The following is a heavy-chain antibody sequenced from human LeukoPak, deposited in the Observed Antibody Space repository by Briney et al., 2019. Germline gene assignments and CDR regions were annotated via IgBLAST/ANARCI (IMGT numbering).Heavy chain of an antibody. J-gene: IGHJ4*02. V-gene: IGHV4-39*01. Sequence: SETLSLTCTVSGDSVSSNYYYWGWIRQPPGKGLEWIGTIYYSGSTYYNPSLKSRVTISVDTSKNQFSLKLSSVTAADTAVYYCARGTWALFDYWGQGTLVTVSS. CDR3: ARGTWALFDY. CDR1: GDSVSSNYYY. D-gene: IGHD1-1*01. CDR2: IYYSGST.